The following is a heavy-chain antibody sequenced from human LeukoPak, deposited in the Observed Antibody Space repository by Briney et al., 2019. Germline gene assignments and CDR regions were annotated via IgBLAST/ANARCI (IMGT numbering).Heavy chain of an antibody. CDR3: ARAWAVTTDY. CDR1: GGSISSSSYY. D-gene: IGHD4-17*01. J-gene: IGHJ4*02. V-gene: IGHV4-39*01. Sequence: SETLSLTCTVSGGSISSSSYYWGWIRQPPGKGLEWIGSIYYSGSTYYNPSLKSRVTISVDTSKNQFSLKLSSVTAADTAVYYCARAWAVTTDYWGQGTLVTVSS. CDR2: IYYSGST.